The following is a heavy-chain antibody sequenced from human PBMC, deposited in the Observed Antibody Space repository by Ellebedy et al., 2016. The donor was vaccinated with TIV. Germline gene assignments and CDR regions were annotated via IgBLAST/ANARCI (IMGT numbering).Heavy chain of an antibody. D-gene: IGHD3-10*01. CDR2: IYYSGST. J-gene: IGHJ4*02. Sequence: SETLSLXXTVSGGSISSSSYYWSWIRQPPGKGLEWIGYIYYSGSTNYNPSLKSRVTISVDTSKNQFSLKLSSVTAADTAVYYCARGRVPDYWGQGTLVTVSS. V-gene: IGHV4-61*01. CDR1: GGSISSSSYY. CDR3: ARGRVPDY.